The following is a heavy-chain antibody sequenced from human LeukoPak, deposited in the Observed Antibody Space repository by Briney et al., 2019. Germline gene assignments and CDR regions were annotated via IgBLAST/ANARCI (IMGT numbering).Heavy chain of an antibody. CDR2: IYYSGST. CDR1: GGSISSSSYY. Sequence: SETLSLTCTVSGGSISSSSYYWGSIRQPPGKGLEWVGSIYYSGSTNYNPSLKSRVTMSVDTSKNQFSLKLSSVTAADTAVYYCARAIWFGELLPTEDAFDIWGQGTMVTVSS. CDR3: ARAIWFGELLPTEDAFDI. D-gene: IGHD3-10*01. V-gene: IGHV4-39*07. J-gene: IGHJ3*02.